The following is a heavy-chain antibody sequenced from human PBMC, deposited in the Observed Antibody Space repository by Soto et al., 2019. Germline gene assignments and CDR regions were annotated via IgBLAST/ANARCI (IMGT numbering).Heavy chain of an antibody. CDR1: GFTFSSYA. J-gene: IGHJ4*02. D-gene: IGHD6-13*01. CDR2: ISGSGGST. CDR3: AKSRARTIKLPPAAGTGSFDY. V-gene: IGHV3-23*01. Sequence: EVQLLESGGGLVQPGGALRHSCAAAGFTFSSYAMSWVRQAPGKGLEWVSAISGSGGSTYYADSVKGRFTISRDNSKNTLYLQMNSLRAEDTAVYYCAKSRARTIKLPPAAGTGSFDYWGQGTLVTVSS.